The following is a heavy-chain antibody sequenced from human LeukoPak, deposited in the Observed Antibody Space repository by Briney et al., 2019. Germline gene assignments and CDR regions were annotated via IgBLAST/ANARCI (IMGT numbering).Heavy chain of an antibody. D-gene: IGHD3-10*01. CDR1: GFTFSSYG. V-gene: IGHV3-30*02. CDR3: AKVGTYTMVRRAPRDVDY. J-gene: IGHJ4*02. CDR2: IRYDGSNK. Sequence: GGSLRLSCAASGFTFSSYGVHWVRQATGKGLGWEAFIRYDGSNKYYADSVRALFTISIDNSKNTLYLQMNSLRAEDTAVYYCAKVGTYTMVRRAPRDVDYWGQGTLVTVSS.